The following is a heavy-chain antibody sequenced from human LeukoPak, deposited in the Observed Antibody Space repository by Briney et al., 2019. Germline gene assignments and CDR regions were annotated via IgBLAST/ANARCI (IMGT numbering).Heavy chain of an antibody. Sequence: PSETLSLTCAVSGGSISSGGYSWSWIRQPPGKGLEWIGYIYHSGSTYYNPSLKSRVTISVDRSKNQFSLKLSSVTAADTAVYYCARDQGYCSSTSCENYYYYSMDVWGKGTTVTVSS. V-gene: IGHV4-30-2*01. CDR1: GGSISSGGYS. CDR3: ARDQGYCSSTSCENYYYYSMDV. D-gene: IGHD2-2*01. CDR2: IYHSGST. J-gene: IGHJ6*04.